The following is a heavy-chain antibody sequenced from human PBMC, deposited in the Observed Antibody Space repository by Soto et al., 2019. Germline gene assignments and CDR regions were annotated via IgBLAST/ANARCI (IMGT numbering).Heavy chain of an antibody. CDR3: AKVKARWLQATLDY. CDR1: GFTFSSYG. D-gene: IGHD5-12*01. CDR2: ISYDGSNK. Sequence: PGGSLRLSCAASGFTFSSYGMHWVRQAPGKGLEWVAVISYDGSNKYYADSVKGRFTISRDNSKNTLYLQMNSLRAEDTAVYYCAKVKARWLQATLDYWGQGTLVTVSS. V-gene: IGHV3-30*18. J-gene: IGHJ4*02.